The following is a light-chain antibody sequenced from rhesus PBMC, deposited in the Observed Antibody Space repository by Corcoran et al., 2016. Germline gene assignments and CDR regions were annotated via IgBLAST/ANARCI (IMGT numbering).Light chain of an antibody. CDR1: LSISSW. CDR3: QQYSSSPFT. J-gene: IGKJ3*01. V-gene: IGKV1-22*01. CDR2: KAS. Sequence: DIQMTQSPSSLSASVGDTVTITCRASLSISSWLAWYQQKPGKAPKLLLYKASSLQSGVPSRFSGVGSRTDFTLTISSLQSEDFATYYCQQYSSSPFTFGPGTKLDIK.